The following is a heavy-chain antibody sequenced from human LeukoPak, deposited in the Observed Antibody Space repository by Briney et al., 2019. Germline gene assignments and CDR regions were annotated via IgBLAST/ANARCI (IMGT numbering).Heavy chain of an antibody. J-gene: IGHJ3*02. V-gene: IGHV4-31*03. Sequence: PSQTLSLTCTVSGGSISSGGYYWSWIRQHPGKGLEWIGYIYYSGSTYYNPSLKSRVTISVDTSKNQFSLKLSSVTAADTAVYYCARVGSSRASAFDIWGQGTMVTVSS. CDR1: GGSISSGGYY. D-gene: IGHD1-14*01. CDR3: ARVGSSRASAFDI. CDR2: IYYSGST.